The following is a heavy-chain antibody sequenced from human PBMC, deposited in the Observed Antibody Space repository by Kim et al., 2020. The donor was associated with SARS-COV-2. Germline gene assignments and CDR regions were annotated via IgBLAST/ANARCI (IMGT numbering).Heavy chain of an antibody. V-gene: IGHV4-39*01. Sequence: SETLSLTCTVSGGSISRNSYYWGWIRQPPGKGLEWIGSIYYSGSTYYNPSLKSRVTISVDTSKNQFSLKLSSVTAADMAVYYCARLETTVATPWGQGTLVTVSS. D-gene: IGHD4-17*01. CDR2: IYYSGST. CDR1: GGSISRNSYY. CDR3: ARLETTVATP. J-gene: IGHJ4*02.